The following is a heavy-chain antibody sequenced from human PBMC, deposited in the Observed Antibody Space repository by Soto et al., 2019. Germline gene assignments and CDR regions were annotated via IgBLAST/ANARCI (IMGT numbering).Heavy chain of an antibody. V-gene: IGHV4-59*01. J-gene: IGHJ4*02. Sequence: SETLSLTCTVSGGSISSYYWSGIRQSPGKGLEWIGYIYYSGSTNYNPSLKSRVTISVDTSKNQFSLELSSVTAADTAVYYCASYCTSTSCPFDYWGQGILVTVSS. CDR1: GGSISSYY. CDR3: ASYCTSTSCPFDY. CDR2: IYYSGST. D-gene: IGHD2-2*01.